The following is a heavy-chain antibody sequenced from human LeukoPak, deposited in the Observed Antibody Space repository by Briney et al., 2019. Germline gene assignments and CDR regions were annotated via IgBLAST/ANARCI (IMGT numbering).Heavy chain of an antibody. CDR1: GFTFSSYG. D-gene: IGHD3-10*01. CDR3: AKGHYYGSGSLDY. J-gene: IGHJ4*02. CDR2: ISGRDGST. Sequence: GGSLRLSCAASGFTFSSYGMSWVRQAPGKGLEWVSAISGRDGSTYYADSVKGRFTISRDNSKNTLYVQMNSLRAEGTAVYYCAKGHYYGSGSLDYWGQGTLVTVSS. V-gene: IGHV3-23*01.